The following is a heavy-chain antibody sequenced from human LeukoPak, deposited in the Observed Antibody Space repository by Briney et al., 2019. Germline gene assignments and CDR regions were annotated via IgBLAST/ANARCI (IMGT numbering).Heavy chain of an antibody. D-gene: IGHD3-22*01. CDR2: INPNSGGT. CDR1: GYTFTGYY. J-gene: IGHJ4*02. CDR3: ARSGAYYDSSGYYYEGYFDY. Sequence: ASVKVSCKASGYTFTGYYMHWVRQAPGQGPEWMGWINPNSGGTNYAQKFQGRVTMTRDTSISTAYMELSRLRSDDTAVYYCARSGAYYDSSGYYYEGYFDYWGQGTLVTVSS. V-gene: IGHV1-2*02.